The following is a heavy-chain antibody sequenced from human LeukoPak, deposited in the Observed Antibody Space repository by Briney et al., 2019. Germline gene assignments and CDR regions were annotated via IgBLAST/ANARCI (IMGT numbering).Heavy chain of an antibody. CDR3: AGESREHCTSTSCCRLYFDY. CDR2: INHSGST. CDR1: GGSFSGYY. D-gene: IGHD2-2*01. J-gene: IGHJ4*02. V-gene: IGHV4-34*01. Sequence: SETLSLTCAVYGGSFSGYYWSWIRQPPGKGLEWIGEINHSGSTNYNPSLKSRVTISVDTSKNQFSLKLSSVTAADTAVYYCAGESREHCTSTSCCRLYFDYWGQGTLVTVSS.